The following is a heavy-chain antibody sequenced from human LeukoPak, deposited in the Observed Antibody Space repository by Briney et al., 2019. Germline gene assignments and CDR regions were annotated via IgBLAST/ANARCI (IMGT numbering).Heavy chain of an antibody. V-gene: IGHV1-18*01. CDR3: ARAVRGYSYAYLPY. Sequence: ASVKVSCKASGYTFASYDISWVRQAPGQGLEWMGWISAYNGNTNYAQKLQGRVTMTTDTSTSTAYMELRSLRSDDTAVYYCARAVRGYSYAYLPYWGQGTLVTVSS. D-gene: IGHD5-18*01. CDR2: ISAYNGNT. CDR1: GYTFASYD. J-gene: IGHJ4*02.